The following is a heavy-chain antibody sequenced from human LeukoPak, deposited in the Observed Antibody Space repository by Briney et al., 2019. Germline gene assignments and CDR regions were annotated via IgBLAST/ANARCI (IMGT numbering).Heavy chain of an antibody. V-gene: IGHV4-4*07. J-gene: IGHJ4*02. CDR1: GGSISSYY. CDR3: ARDGYSGSYFFDY. CDR2: IYTSGST. Sequence: PSETLSLTCTVSGGSISSYYRNWIRQPAGKGLEWIGRIYTSGSTNYNPSLKSRVTISVDKSKNQFFLKLSSVTAADTAVYYCARDGYSGSYFFDYWGQGTLVTVSS. D-gene: IGHD1-26*01.